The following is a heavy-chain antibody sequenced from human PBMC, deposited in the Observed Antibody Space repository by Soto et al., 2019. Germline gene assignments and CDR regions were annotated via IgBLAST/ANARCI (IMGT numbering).Heavy chain of an antibody. J-gene: IGHJ4*02. D-gene: IGHD5-18*01. CDR1: GFIFRNYA. V-gene: IGHV3-23*01. CDR2: ISGSAGSR. Sequence: EVQLLESGGGLVQPGGSLRLSCAASGFIFRNYAMSWVRQAPGKGLEWVSAISGSAGSRYYADSVKGRFTISRDNSKNTLYLQMNGLSAEDRAVYYCAKDGCTHGQSDYWGQGTLVTVSS. CDR3: AKDGCTHGQSDY.